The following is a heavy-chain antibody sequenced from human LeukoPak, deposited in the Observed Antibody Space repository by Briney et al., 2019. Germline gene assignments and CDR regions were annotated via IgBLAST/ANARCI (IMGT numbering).Heavy chain of an antibody. CDR3: ASQMLEWYGLDV. Sequence: PSETLSLTCDVSGRSFTTYHWSWIRQSPGKGLEWIGEVKTSAITNYNPSLESRVTISVDMSKNQFSLNLRSVTAADAAIYYCASQMLEWYGLDVWGQGTTVIVSS. J-gene: IGHJ6*02. CDR1: GRSFTTYH. CDR2: VKTSAIT. V-gene: IGHV4-34*01. D-gene: IGHD3-3*01.